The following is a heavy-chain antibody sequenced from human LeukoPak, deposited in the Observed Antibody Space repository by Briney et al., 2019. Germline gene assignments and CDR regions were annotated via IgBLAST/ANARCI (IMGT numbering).Heavy chain of an antibody. D-gene: IGHD6-19*01. CDR2: ISFDGTNK. Sequence: GGSLRLSCAASGFTFSNYDMHWVRQAPGKGLEWVAVISFDGTNKYYADSVKGRLTISRDNSENTLHLQMNSLRAEDTAVYFCAREVAVSGTENGAFNVWGPGTTVTVSS. J-gene: IGHJ6*02. V-gene: IGHV3-30-3*01. CDR1: GFTFSNYD. CDR3: AREVAVSGTENGAFNV.